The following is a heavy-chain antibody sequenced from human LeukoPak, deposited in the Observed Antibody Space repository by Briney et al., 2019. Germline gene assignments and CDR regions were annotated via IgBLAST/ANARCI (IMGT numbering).Heavy chain of an antibody. CDR2: INPKSGGT. D-gene: IGHD3-22*01. J-gene: IGHJ6*02. CDR1: GYTFTGYY. CDR3: ARERITMIVVVPNDYYYGMDV. V-gene: IGHV1-2*02. Sequence: ASVKVSCKASGYTFTGYYMHWVRQAPGQGLEWMRWINPKSGGTNYAQKFQGRVTMTRDTSISTAYMELSRLRSDDTAVYYCARERITMIVVVPNDYYYGMDVWGQGTTVTVSS.